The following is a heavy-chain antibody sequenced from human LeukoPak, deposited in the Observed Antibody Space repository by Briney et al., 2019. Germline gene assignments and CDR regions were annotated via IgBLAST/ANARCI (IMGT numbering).Heavy chain of an antibody. CDR2: ISSSGSTI. D-gene: IGHD3-3*01. Sequence: GGSLRLSCAASGFTFSDYYMSWLRQAPGKGLEWVSYISSSGSTIYYADSVKGRFTISRDNAKNSLYLQMNSLRAEDTAVYYCAGRYDSWSGYYNFDYWGRGTLVTVSS. J-gene: IGHJ4*02. V-gene: IGHV3-11*04. CDR1: GFTFSDYY. CDR3: AGRYDSWSGYYNFDY.